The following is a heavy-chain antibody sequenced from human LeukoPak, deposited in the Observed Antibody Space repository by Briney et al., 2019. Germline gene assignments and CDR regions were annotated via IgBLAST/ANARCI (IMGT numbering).Heavy chain of an antibody. J-gene: IGHJ4*02. CDR1: GFTFSSHS. Sequence: GGSLRLSCAASGFTFSSHSLMWLRQAPGKGLEWVSSISPDSGYIYYADSVKGRFTISRDNAENSLFLQMNSLGAEDTAVYYCAPFSAVTHYYFDYWGQGTLVTVSS. D-gene: IGHD6-13*01. CDR3: APFSAVTHYYFDY. V-gene: IGHV3-21*01. CDR2: ISPDSGYI.